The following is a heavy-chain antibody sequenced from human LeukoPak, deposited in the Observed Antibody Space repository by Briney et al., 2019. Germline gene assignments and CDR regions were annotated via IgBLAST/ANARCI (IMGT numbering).Heavy chain of an antibody. CDR1: GFTFSNYW. D-gene: IGHD3/OR15-3a*01. Sequence: PGGSLRRSCAASGFTFSNYWMHWVRQAPGKGLVWVSRINNDGSDTIYADPVKGRFTISKDNAKNTLYLQMNGLRAEDTAVYYCVRGSFGPDIWGQGTMVTVSS. CDR2: INNDGSDT. V-gene: IGHV3-74*01. CDR3: VRGSFGPDI. J-gene: IGHJ3*02.